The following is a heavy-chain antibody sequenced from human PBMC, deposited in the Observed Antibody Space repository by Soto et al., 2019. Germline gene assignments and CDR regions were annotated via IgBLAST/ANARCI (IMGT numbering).Heavy chain of an antibody. CDR2: ISSSGSTI. V-gene: IGHV3-11*01. J-gene: IGHJ4*02. Sequence: GGSLRLSCAASGFTFSDYYMSWIRQAPGKGLEWVSYISSSGSTIYYADSVKGRFTISRDNAKNSLYLQMNSLRAEDTAVYYCERDKTYGYYPGTVYWGQGTLVTVSS. CDR1: GFTFSDYY. D-gene: IGHD5-18*01. CDR3: ERDKTYGYYPGTVY.